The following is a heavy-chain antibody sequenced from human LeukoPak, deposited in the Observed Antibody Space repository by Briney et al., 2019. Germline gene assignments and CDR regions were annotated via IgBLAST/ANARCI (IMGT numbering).Heavy chain of an antibody. V-gene: IGHV3-23*01. CDR1: GFTFSSYA. CDR2: ISGSGGRT. CDR3: AKEFRGVAARSFPYLIDY. D-gene: IGHD6-6*01. J-gene: IGHJ4*02. Sequence: GGSLRLSCAASGFTFSSYAMSWVRQAPGKGLEWVSAISGSGGRTYYANSVKGRFTISRDNSKNALYLQMNSLRAEDTAVYYCAKEFRGVAARSFPYLIDYWGQGTLVTVSS.